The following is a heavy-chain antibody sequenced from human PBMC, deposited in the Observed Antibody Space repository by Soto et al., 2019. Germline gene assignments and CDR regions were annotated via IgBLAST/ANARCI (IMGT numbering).Heavy chain of an antibody. CDR2: GYYSGRS. Sequence: SEPPSPQRTVSGGSVTNISYYWACIPHTPGKGLEWIGSGYYSGRSVSKSSVKSRVSISVDTSKNQFSLNLNSVTASDTAVYFCVSQRTTVITQAYFDYWGPGALVIGS. J-gene: IGHJ4*02. CDR1: GGSVTNISYY. V-gene: IGHV4-39*01. D-gene: IGHD4-4*01. CDR3: VSQRTTVITQAYFDY.